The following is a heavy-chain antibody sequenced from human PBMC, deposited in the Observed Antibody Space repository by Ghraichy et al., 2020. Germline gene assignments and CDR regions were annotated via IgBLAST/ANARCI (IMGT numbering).Heavy chain of an antibody. D-gene: IGHD3-10*01. CDR3: ARDFSTMVRAYGMDV. CDR2: IYYSGST. J-gene: IGHJ6*02. Sequence: ETLSLTCTVSGGSISSYYWSWIRQPPGKGLEWIGYIYYSGSTNYNPSLKSRVTISVDTSKNQFSLKLSSVTAADTAVYYCARDFSTMVRAYGMDVWGQGTTVTVSS. V-gene: IGHV4-59*01. CDR1: GGSISSYY.